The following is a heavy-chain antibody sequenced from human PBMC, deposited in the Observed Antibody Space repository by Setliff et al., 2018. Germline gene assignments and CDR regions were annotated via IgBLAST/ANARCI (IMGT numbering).Heavy chain of an antibody. CDR2: MYHSGST. CDR3: ARHLLVQGTYHFDY. D-gene: IGHD3-10*01. V-gene: IGHV4-39*01. CDR1: GGSISSGSYY. Sequence: SETLSLTCSVSGGSISSGSYYWGWIRQSPGKGLEWIGSMYHSGSTYYNPSLKGRVTLSVDTTKNQFSLKLTSMTAADTAVYFCARHLLVQGTYHFDYWGQGSPVTVSS. J-gene: IGHJ4*02.